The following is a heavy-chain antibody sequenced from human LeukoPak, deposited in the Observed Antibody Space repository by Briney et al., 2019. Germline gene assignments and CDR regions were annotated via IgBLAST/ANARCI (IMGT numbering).Heavy chain of an antibody. D-gene: IGHD5-24*01. V-gene: IGHV1-2*02. J-gene: IGHJ4*02. CDR1: GYTFTGYY. CDR2: IHPNSGDT. CDR3: ARGDMAD. Sequence: ASVKVSCKASGYTFTGYYMHWVRQAPGQGLEWMGCIHPNSGDTNYAQMFQGRVTMTRDTSISTAYVELIRLTSDDTAVYYCARGDMADWGQGTLVTVSS.